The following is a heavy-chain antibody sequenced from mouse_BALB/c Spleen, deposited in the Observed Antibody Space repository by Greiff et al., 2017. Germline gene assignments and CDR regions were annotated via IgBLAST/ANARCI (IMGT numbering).Heavy chain of an antibody. D-gene: IGHD1-1*01. V-gene: IGHV3-2*02. CDR1: GYSITSDYA. CDR3: ARRLRGYAMDY. Sequence: EVQLQQSGPGLVKPSQSLSLTCTVTGYSITSDYAWNWIRQFPGNKLEWMGYISYSGSTSYNPSLKSRISITRDTSKNQFFLQLNSVTTEDTATYYCARRLRGYAMDYWGQGTSVTVSS. J-gene: IGHJ4*01. CDR2: ISYSGST.